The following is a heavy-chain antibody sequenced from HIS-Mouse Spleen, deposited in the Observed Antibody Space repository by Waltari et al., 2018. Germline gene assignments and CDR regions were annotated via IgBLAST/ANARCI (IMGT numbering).Heavy chain of an antibody. D-gene: IGHD3-10*01. CDR1: GFTVSSNS. J-gene: IGHJ4*02. V-gene: IGHV3-53*02. CDR3: ARHYYYGSGSYYFDY. Sequence: EVQLVETGGGLIQPGGSLRLFCAASGFTVSSNSMSWVRQVPGKGLEWVSVIYSGGSTYYADSVKGRFTISRDNSKNTLYLQMNSLRAEDTAVYYCARHYYYGSGSYYFDYWGQGTLVTVSS. CDR2: IYSGGST.